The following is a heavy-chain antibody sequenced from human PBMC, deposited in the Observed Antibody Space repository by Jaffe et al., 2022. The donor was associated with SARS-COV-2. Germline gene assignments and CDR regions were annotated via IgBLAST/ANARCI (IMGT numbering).Heavy chain of an antibody. CDR3: TTSVVAGIDY. Sequence: EVQLVESGGGLVKPGGSLRLSCAASGFTFSNAWMSWARQAPGKGLEWVGRVKSKSHGGTTDYAAPVKGRFTISRDDSKNTLYLQMNSLKTEDTAVYYCTTSVVAGIDYWGQGTLLTVSS. D-gene: IGHD6-19*01. CDR1: GFTFSNAW. J-gene: IGHJ4*02. V-gene: IGHV3-15*01. CDR2: VKSKSHGGTT.